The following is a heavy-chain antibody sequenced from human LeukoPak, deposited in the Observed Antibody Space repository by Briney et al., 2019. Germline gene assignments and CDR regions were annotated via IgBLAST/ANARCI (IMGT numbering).Heavy chain of an antibody. CDR1: GGTFSSYA. V-gene: IGHV1-69*01. CDR3: ATYCSSTSCYLHYFDY. D-gene: IGHD2-2*01. Sequence: SVKVSCKASGGTFSSYAISWVRQAPRQGLEWMGGIIPIFGTANYAQKFQGRVTITADESTSTAYMELSSLRSEDTAVYYCATYCSSTSCYLHYFDYWGQGTLVTVSS. CDR2: IIPIFGTA. J-gene: IGHJ4*02.